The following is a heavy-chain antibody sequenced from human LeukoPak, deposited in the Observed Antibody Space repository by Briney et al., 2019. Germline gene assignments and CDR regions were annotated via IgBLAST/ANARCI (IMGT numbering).Heavy chain of an antibody. CDR3: ARRHASSWSRFDY. D-gene: IGHD6-13*01. CDR1: GGSISSSSYY. V-gene: IGHV4-39*01. Sequence: SETLSLTCIVSGGSISSSSYYWAWIRQPPGKGLEWIGSIYYSGSRYYNPSHKSRVTISEDTSKNQFSLKLSSVTAADTAVYYCARRHASSWSRFDYWGQGTLVTVSS. J-gene: IGHJ4*02. CDR2: IYYSGSR.